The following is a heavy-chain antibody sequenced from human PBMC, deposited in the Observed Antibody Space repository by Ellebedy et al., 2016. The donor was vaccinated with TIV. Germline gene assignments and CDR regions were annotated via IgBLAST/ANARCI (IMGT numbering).Heavy chain of an antibody. Sequence: MPSETLSLTCTVSGDSIDYSPYSWGWIRQSPGQGLEWIGASKYSGSTQYNPSLKRRVTISVDPSKSHFSLRLSSVTAADTAVYFCARLVSGFYYAMDVWGQGTAVTVSS. V-gene: IGHV4-39*02. CDR2: SKYSGST. CDR1: GDSIDYSPYS. D-gene: IGHD2-21*01. CDR3: ARLVSGFYYAMDV. J-gene: IGHJ6*02.